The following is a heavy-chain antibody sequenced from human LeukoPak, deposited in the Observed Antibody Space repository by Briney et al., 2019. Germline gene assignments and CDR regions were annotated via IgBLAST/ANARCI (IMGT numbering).Heavy chain of an antibody. CDR3: ARGGYYGSGNDFRFDP. D-gene: IGHD3-10*01. CDR2: IYYSGST. J-gene: IGHJ5*02. CDR1: GGSISSYY. Sequence: PSETLSLTCTVSGGSISSYYWSWIRQPPGKGLEWIGYIYYSGSTNYNPSLKSRVTISVETSKNQFSLKLKSVTAADTAVYYCARGGYYGSGNDFRFDPWGQGTLVTVSS. V-gene: IGHV4-59*01.